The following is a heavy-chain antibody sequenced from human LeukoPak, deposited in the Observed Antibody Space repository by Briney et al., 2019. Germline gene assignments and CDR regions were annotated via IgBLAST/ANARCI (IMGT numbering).Heavy chain of an antibody. J-gene: IGHJ6*02. CDR2: IYTSGST. V-gene: IGHV4-4*07. D-gene: IGHD3-10*01. CDR1: GGSISSYY. CDR3: ARGQVAGSYYTYYYYYYGMDV. Sequence: ETLSLTCTVSGGSISSYYWSWIRQPAGKGLEWIGRIYTSGSTNYNPSLKSRVTMSVDTSKNQFSLKLSSVTAADTAVYYCARGQVAGSYYTYYYYYYGMDVWRQGTTVTVSS.